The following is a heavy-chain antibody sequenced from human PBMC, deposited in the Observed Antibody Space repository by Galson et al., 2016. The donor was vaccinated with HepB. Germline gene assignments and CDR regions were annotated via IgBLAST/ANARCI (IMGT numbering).Heavy chain of an antibody. D-gene: IGHD4-23*01. J-gene: IGHJ4*02. CDR2: ITGDRANA. CDR1: GFTFGTYT. CDR3: AKDHGGYSGFDY. V-gene: IGHV3-43*01. Sequence: SLRLSCAASGFTFGTYTMHWIRQAPGEGLPWVALITGDRANAYYADSVKGRLTISRDNWKNSLYLQMNSLRTEDAALYYCAKDHGGYSGFDYWGQGTLVTVSS.